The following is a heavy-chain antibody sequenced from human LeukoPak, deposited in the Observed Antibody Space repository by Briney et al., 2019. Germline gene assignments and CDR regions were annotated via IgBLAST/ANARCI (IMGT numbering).Heavy chain of an antibody. J-gene: IGHJ4*02. CDR2: ISSSSSYI. CDR1: GFTFSSYS. Sequence: GGSLRLSCAASGFTFSSYSMNWVRQAPGKGLEWVSSISSSSSYIHYADSVKGRFTISRDNAKNSLYLQMNSLRAEDTAVYYCARVYCSSTSCYDYWGQGTLVTVSS. CDR3: ARVYCSSTSCYDY. V-gene: IGHV3-21*01. D-gene: IGHD2-2*01.